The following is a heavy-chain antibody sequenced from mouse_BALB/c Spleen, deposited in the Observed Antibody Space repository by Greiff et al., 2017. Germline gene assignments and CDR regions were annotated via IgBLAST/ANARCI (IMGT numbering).Heavy chain of an antibody. Sequence: VQLQQSGPELVKPGASVKMSCKASGYTFTSYVMHWVKQKPGQGLEWIGYINPYNDGTKYNEKFKGKATLTSDKSSSTAYMELSSLTSEDSAVYYCARSPLYYGSSSYYFDYWGQGTTLTVSS. D-gene: IGHD1-1*01. CDR2: INPYNDGT. CDR1: GYTFTSYV. CDR3: ARSPLYYGSSSYYFDY. V-gene: IGHV1-14*01. J-gene: IGHJ2*01.